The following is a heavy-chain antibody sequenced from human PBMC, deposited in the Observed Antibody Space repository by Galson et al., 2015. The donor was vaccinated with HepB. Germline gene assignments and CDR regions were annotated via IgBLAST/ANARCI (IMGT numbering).Heavy chain of an antibody. CDR2: INSDGSST. Sequence: SLRLSCAASGFTFSSYWMHWVRQAPGKGLVWVSRINSDGSSTSYADSVKGRFTISRDNAKNTLYLQMNSLRAEDTAVYYCARVRIAHGYFDYWGQGTLVTVSS. CDR1: GFTFSSYW. CDR3: ARVRIAHGYFDY. V-gene: IGHV3-74*01. J-gene: IGHJ4*02. D-gene: IGHD2-15*01.